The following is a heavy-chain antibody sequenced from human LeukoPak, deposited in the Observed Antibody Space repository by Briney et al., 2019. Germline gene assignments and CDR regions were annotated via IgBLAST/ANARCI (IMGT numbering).Heavy chain of an antibody. CDR1: GGSISSSSYY. J-gene: IGHJ4*02. V-gene: IGHV4-39*07. CDR3: TTSRSLSYYFDY. Sequence: PSETLSLTCTVSGGSISSSSYYWGWIRQPPGKGLEWIGEIYHSGNTKYNPSLESRVTISVDESKNQFSLRLTSVTAADTAVYYCTTSRSLSYYFDYWGQGTLLTVSS. CDR2: IYHSGNT. D-gene: IGHD3-10*01.